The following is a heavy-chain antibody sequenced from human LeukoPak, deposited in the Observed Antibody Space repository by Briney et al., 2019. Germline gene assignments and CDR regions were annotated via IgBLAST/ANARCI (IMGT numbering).Heavy chain of an antibody. J-gene: IGHJ4*02. V-gene: IGHV3-30*02. CDR1: GFTFSSYG. CDR3: AKGSPRSGSYYCY. CDR2: IRYDGSNK. D-gene: IGHD3-10*01. Sequence: GGSLRPSCAASGFTFSSYGMHWVRQAPGKGLEWVAFIRYDGSNKYYADSVKGRFTISRDNSKNTLYLQMNSLRAEDTAVYYCAKGSPRSGSYYCYWGQGTLVTVSS.